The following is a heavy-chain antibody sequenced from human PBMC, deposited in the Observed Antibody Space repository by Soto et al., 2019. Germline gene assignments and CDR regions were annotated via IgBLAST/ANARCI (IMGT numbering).Heavy chain of an antibody. CDR3: ARDTGSGLRVEPGIFEY. J-gene: IGHJ4*02. Sequence: QVQLVQSGAEVKKPGASVKVSCNPSGYAFTSYTMHWVRQAPGQGLEWMGWINADNGDSKYSQKFQGRVTITRDTYASIAYMERSSLRSEDTAVYYCARDTGSGLRVEPGIFEYWGQGTLVTVSS. CDR2: INADNGDS. D-gene: IGHD1-26*01. CDR1: GYAFTSYT. V-gene: IGHV1-3*01.